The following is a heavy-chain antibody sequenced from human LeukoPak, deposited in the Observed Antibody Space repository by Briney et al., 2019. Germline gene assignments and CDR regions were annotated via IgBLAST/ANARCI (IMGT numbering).Heavy chain of an antibody. CDR3: AKAYSGSHRGAFDV. CDR1: GFTFSSSA. J-gene: IGHJ3*01. Sequence: GGSLRLSCAASGFTFSSSAPSWVRQAPGKGLEWVSTISGSGSKTYYADSAQGRFTISRANSKSTLYLQMNSLRADDTAVYYCAKAYSGSHRGAFDVWGQGTMVTVSS. CDR2: ISGSGSKT. D-gene: IGHD1-26*01. V-gene: IGHV3-23*01.